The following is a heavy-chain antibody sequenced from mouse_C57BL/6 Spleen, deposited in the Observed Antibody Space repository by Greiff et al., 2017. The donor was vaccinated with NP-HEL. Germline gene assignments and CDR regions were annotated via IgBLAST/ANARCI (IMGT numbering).Heavy chain of an antibody. CDR1: GFNIKDYY. V-gene: IGHV14-2*01. D-gene: IGHD1-1*01. CDR3: ARRITTVVGGEWFAY. J-gene: IGHJ3*01. CDR2: IDPEDGET. Sequence: EVQVVESGAELVKPGASVKLSCTASGFNIKDYYMHWVKQRTEQGLEWIGRIDPEDGETKYAPKFQGKATITADTSSNTAYLQLSSLTSEDTAVYYCARRITTVVGGEWFAYWGQGTLVTVSA.